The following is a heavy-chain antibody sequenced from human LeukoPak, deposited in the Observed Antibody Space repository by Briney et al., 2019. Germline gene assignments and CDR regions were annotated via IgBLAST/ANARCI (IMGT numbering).Heavy chain of an antibody. D-gene: IGHD4-17*01. Sequence: AGGSLRLSCAASGFTFSSYGMHWVRQAPGKGLEWVAIIWYDGSSKYYADAVKGRFTISRDNSKNTLYLQMDSLRAEDTAVYYCARDDFYGDYAFDYWGQGTLVTVSS. CDR1: GFTFSSYG. CDR3: ARDDFYGDYAFDY. CDR2: IWYDGSSK. V-gene: IGHV3-33*01. J-gene: IGHJ4*02.